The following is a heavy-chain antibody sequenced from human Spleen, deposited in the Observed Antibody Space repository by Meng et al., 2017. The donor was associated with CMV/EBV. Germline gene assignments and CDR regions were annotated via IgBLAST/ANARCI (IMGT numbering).Heavy chain of an antibody. CDR1: VSSGSYY. Sequence: VSSGSYYWSWIRQPPGKGLEWIGHIYYSGNTKYNPSLKSRVTISLDMSQNQFSLKLSSVTAADTAVYYCATLLGHCTTTSCSAPLDPWGHGALVTVSS. V-gene: IGHV4-61*01. D-gene: IGHD2-2*01. J-gene: IGHJ5*02. CDR2: IYYSGNT. CDR3: ATLLGHCTTTSCSAPLDP.